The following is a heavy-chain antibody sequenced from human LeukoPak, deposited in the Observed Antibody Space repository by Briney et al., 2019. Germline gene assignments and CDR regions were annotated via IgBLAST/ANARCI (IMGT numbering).Heavy chain of an antibody. CDR1: GFTFSSYA. V-gene: IGHV3-23*01. D-gene: IGHD3-22*01. J-gene: IGHJ4*02. CDR3: ARDFFAMIVVGLLHY. Sequence: AGGSLRLSCAASGFTFSSYAMSWVRQAPGKGLEWVSAISGSGGSTYYADSVKGRFTISRDNSKNTLYLQMNSLRAEDTAVYYCARDFFAMIVVGLLHYWGQGTLVTVSS. CDR2: ISGSGGST.